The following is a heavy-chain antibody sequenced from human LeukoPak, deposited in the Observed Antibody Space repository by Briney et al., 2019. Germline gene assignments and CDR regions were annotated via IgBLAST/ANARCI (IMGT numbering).Heavy chain of an antibody. Sequence: SETLSLTCTVSGGSISSSSYSWGWIRQPPGKGLEWIGSIYYSGRTYYNPSLKSRVTISVDTSKNQFSLKLSSVTAADTAVYYCAREYPWHGLYCGMDVWGQGTTVTVSS. V-gene: IGHV4-39*02. CDR2: IYYSGRT. J-gene: IGHJ6*02. CDR1: GGSISSSSYS. D-gene: IGHD2-2*03. CDR3: AREYPWHGLYCGMDV.